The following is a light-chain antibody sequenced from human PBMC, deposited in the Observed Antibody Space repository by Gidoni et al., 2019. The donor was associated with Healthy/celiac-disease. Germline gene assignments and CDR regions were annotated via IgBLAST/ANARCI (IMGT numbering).Light chain of an antibody. Sequence: SALTQPASVSGSPGQLITISCTGTSSDVGGYNYFSLYQQHPGKAPKLIIYNVSNRPAGVSNRFSCSKSGNTSSLTISGRQAEDEADYYCSSYTSSSTRVFGGGTKLTVL. J-gene: IGLJ2*01. V-gene: IGLV2-14*01. CDR1: SSDVGGYNY. CDR2: NVS. CDR3: SSYTSSSTRV.